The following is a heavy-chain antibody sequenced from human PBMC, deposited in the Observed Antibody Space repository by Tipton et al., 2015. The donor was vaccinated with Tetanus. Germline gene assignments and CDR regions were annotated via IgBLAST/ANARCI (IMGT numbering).Heavy chain of an antibody. V-gene: IGHV4-34*10. J-gene: IGHJ4*02. CDR2: IFHSGST. CDR3: AKVVGWGDYFDS. CDR1: GASFSDYY. D-gene: IGHD3-22*01. Sequence: TLSLTCAVYGASFSDYYWSWIRQPPGKGLEWIGHIFHSGSTNYNPSLKSRVTMSIDTSERQFSLKLTSVTSADTAVYYCAKVVGWGDYFDSWGQGILVTVSS.